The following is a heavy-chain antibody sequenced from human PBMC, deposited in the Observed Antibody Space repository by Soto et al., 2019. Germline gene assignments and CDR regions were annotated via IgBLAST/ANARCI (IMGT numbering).Heavy chain of an antibody. CDR2: IGGRGDTT. CDR3: ARVMGAVPGTLSYYYGMDV. J-gene: IGHJ6*02. D-gene: IGHD6-19*01. CDR1: GFSFSSYS. Sequence: GESLKISCAASGFSFSSYSMTWVRQAPGKRLEWVSSIGGRGDTTHYADSVKGRFTISRDNSKNTLYLQMSSLRGEDTAVYYCARVMGAVPGTLSYYYGMDVWGQGTTVTVSS. V-gene: IGHV3-23*01.